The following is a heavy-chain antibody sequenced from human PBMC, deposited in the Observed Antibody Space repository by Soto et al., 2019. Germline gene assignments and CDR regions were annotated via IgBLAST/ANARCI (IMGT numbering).Heavy chain of an antibody. CDR2: ISTHNGNT. CDR3: AREGILGLFDAFDI. D-gene: IGHD3-3*01. CDR1: VFTSSG. J-gene: IGHJ3*02. Sequence: ASVKVSCKASVFTSSGISWVRQAPGQRLEWMGWISTHNGNTIYAQKFQGRVIMTMDTSTTTVYMELRSLRPDDTAVYLCAREGILGLFDAFDIWGQGTMVTVSS. V-gene: IGHV1-18*04.